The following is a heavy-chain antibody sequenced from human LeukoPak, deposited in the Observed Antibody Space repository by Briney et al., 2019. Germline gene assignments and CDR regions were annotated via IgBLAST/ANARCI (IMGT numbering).Heavy chain of an antibody. J-gene: IGHJ6*03. V-gene: IGHV3-7*01. Sequence: GGSLRLSCAASGFTFSSYWMSWVRQAPGKGLEWVANIKQDGSEKYYVDSVKGRFTISRDNAKNSLYLRMNSLRAEDTAVYYCARGSYYGSGSYYCYYYYYYMDVWGKGTTVIVSS. CDR3: ARGSYYGSGSYYCYYYYYYMDV. D-gene: IGHD3-10*01. CDR2: IKQDGSEK. CDR1: GFTFSSYW.